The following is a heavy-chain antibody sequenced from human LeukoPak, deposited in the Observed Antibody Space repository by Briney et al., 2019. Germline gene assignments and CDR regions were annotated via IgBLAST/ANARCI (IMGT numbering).Heavy chain of an antibody. V-gene: IGHV3-11*04. CDR2: ISSGGSTI. Sequence: GGSLRLSCAASGFTFSDYYMSWIRQAPGKGLEWVSYISSGGSTIYYADSVKGRFTISRDNAKNSLYLQMNSLRAEDTAVYYCARELWELLVDYWGQGTLVTVSS. D-gene: IGHD1-26*01. CDR3: ARELWELLVDY. CDR1: GFTFSDYY. J-gene: IGHJ4*02.